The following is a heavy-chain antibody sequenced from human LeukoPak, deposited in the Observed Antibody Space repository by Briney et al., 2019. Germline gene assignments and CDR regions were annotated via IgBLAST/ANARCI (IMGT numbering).Heavy chain of an antibody. J-gene: IGHJ4*02. CDR3: ARAVSVWNPTFDY. CDR2: INPNSGGT. CDR1: GYTFTGCY. Sequence: ASVKVSCKASGYTFTGCYMHWVRQAPGQGLEWMGWINPNSGGTNYAQKFQGRVTMTRDTSISTAYMELSRLRSDDTAVYYCARAVSVWNPTFDYWGQGTLVTVSS. D-gene: IGHD1-1*01. V-gene: IGHV1-2*02.